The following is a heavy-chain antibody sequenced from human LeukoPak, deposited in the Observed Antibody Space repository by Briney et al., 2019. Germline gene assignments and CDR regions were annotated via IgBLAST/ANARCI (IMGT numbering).Heavy chain of an antibody. Sequence: SETLSLTCTVSGGSISSYYWSWIRQPPGKGLEWIGYIHYSGRTNYIPSLKSRVTISLDMSKNQFSLRLGSVTAADTAVYYCAREWTPYFDYWGQGTLVTVSS. J-gene: IGHJ4*02. CDR3: AREWTPYFDY. D-gene: IGHD3/OR15-3a*01. V-gene: IGHV4-59*01. CDR1: GGSISSYY. CDR2: IHYSGRT.